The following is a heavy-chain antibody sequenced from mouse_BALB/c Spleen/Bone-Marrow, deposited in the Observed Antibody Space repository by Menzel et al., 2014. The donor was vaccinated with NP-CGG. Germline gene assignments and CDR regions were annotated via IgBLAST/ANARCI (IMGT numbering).Heavy chain of an antibody. CDR3: ARGVDYVSWFAY. V-gene: IGHV5-6-3*01. CDR2: INTNGGDT. Sequence: EVKLQESGGGLVQPGGSLKLSCAASGFTFSNYGMSWVRQTPDKRLEFVATINTNGGDTYYPDSVKGRFTISRDNAKNAPCLQMSSLKSEDTGRYYGARGVDYVSWFAYWGQGTLVAVSA. D-gene: IGHD2-4*01. J-gene: IGHJ3*01. CDR1: GFTFSNYG.